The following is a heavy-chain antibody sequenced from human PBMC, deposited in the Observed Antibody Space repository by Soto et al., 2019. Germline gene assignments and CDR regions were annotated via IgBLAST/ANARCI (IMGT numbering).Heavy chain of an antibody. V-gene: IGHV4-34*01. Sequence: SETLSLTCAVYGGSFSGYYWSWIRQPPGKGLEWIGEINHSGSTNYNPYIKSRVTISVDTSKNQFSLKRSSVTAADTAVYYCARGGSNYYYYGMDVWGQGTTVTVSS. J-gene: IGHJ6*02. CDR2: INHSGST. CDR3: ARGGSNYYYYGMDV. CDR1: GGSFSGYY.